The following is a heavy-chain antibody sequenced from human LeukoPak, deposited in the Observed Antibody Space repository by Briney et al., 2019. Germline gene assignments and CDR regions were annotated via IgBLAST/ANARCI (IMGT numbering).Heavy chain of an antibody. V-gene: IGHV4-59*01. D-gene: IGHD3-22*01. J-gene: IGHJ4*02. CDR1: GGSISIYY. Sequence: SETLSLTCTVSGGSISIYYWSWIRQPPGKGLEWIGYIYYSGSTNYNPSLKSRVTVSVDTSKNQFSLKLSSVAAADTAVYYCARVTYYYDSSGYYYYFDYWGQGTLVTVSS. CDR3: ARVTYYYDSSGYYYYFDY. CDR2: IYYSGST.